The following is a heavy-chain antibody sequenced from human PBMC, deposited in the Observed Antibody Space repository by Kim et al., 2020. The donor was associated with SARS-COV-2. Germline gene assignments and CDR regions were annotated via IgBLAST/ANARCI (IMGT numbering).Heavy chain of an antibody. CDR1: GFTVSSSY. D-gene: IGHD2-21*01. CDR3: ARWVIGSNLNFVH. V-gene: IGHV3-53*01. Sequence: GGSLRLSCAASGFTVSSSYMRWVRQAPGKGLEWVSVIYAAGSTYYADSVKGRFTISRDNSKNTVYLQMNSLRAEDTAASYCARWVIGSNLNFVHWGQGTL. CDR2: IYAAGST. J-gene: IGHJ4*02.